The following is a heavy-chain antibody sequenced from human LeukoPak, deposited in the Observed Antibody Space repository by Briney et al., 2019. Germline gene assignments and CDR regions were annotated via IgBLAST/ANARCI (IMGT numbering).Heavy chain of an antibody. CDR1: GGSIINNHYY. D-gene: IGHD2-21*02. CDR2: VFHGGST. Sequence: SETLSLTCTASGGSIINNHYYWGWIRQPPWKGLEWIGTVFHGGSTYYNPSLESRVTISVDTANNQFSLNLRSVTAADTALYYCARHVPSALRVVVVTSDWYFDLWGRGTLVTVSS. CDR3: ARHVPSALRVVVVTSDWYFDL. V-gene: IGHV4-39*01. J-gene: IGHJ2*01.